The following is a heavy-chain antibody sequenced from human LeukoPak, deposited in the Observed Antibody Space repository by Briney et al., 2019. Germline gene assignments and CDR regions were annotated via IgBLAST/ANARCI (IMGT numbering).Heavy chain of an antibody. V-gene: IGHV3-33*06. CDR1: GFTFSSYG. J-gene: IGHJ4*02. CDR2: IWYDGSNK. Sequence: QPGGSLRLXCAASGFTFSSYGMHWVRQAPGKGLEWVAVIWYDGSNKYYADSVKGRFTISRDNSKNTLYLQMNSLRAEDTAVYYCAKVGSGYDLNPFDYWGPGTLVTVSS. D-gene: IGHD5-12*01. CDR3: AKVGSGYDLNPFDY.